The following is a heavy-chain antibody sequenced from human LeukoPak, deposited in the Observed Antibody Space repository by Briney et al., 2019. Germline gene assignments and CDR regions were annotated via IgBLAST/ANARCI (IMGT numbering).Heavy chain of an antibody. CDR1: GGSFSGYY. D-gene: IGHD5-18*01. V-gene: IGHV4-34*01. J-gene: IGHJ4*02. Sequence: SETLSLTCAVYGGSFSGYYWSWIRQPPGKGLEWIGEINHSGSTNYNPSPKSRVTMSVDTSKNQFSLKLSSVTAADTAVYYCARGGYSYGPDFDYWGQGTLVTVSS. CDR3: ARGGYSYGPDFDY. CDR2: INHSGST.